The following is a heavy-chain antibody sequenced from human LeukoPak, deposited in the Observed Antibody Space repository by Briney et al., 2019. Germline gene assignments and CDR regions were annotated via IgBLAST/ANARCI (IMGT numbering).Heavy chain of an antibody. Sequence: SETLSLTCTVSGDSVSSGDHHWSWIRQPPGKGLEWIGYIRYGGSTYYNPSLKSRVIISVDMSKNQFSLSLNSLSAADSAVYYCARAAADTNSWYYFDYWGQGTLVTVSS. CDR3: ARAAADTNSWYYFDY. V-gene: IGHV4-30-4*01. J-gene: IGHJ4*02. CDR1: GDSVSSGDHH. D-gene: IGHD6-13*01. CDR2: IRYGGST.